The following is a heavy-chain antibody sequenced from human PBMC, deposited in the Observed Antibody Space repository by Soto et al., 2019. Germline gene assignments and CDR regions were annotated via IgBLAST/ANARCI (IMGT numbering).Heavy chain of an antibody. J-gene: IGHJ4*01. CDR1: GFIFKSYG. V-gene: IGHV3-23*01. Sequence: GGSLRLSCAASGFIFKSYGMNWVRQAPGKGLEWISYISGSGDRTYYAQSVQGRFTISRDNSKNTLSVQMNSLRAEDTAVYFCAKGVNDYSTYYFNYWGQGILVTVPS. CDR3: AKGVNDYSTYYFNY. CDR2: ISGSGDRT. D-gene: IGHD4-4*01.